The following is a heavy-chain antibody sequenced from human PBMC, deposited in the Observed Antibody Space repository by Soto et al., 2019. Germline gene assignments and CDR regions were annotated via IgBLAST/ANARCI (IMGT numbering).Heavy chain of an antibody. J-gene: IGHJ5*01. CDR1: GFTFSSYG. CDR3: AKDLAALLIQVWFHS. CDR2: ISFDGSNK. Sequence: QVQLVESGGGVVQPGRSLRLSCAASGFTFSSYGMHWVRQAPGKGLEWVAVISFDGSNKYYADSVKGRFTISRDNSKNTLYLQMNSLRGEDTAVYYCAKDLAALLIQVWFHSWGQGTLVTVSS. V-gene: IGHV3-30*18. D-gene: IGHD5-18*01.